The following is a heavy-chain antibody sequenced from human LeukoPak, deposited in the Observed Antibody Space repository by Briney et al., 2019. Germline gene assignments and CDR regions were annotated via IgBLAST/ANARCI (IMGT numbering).Heavy chain of an antibody. CDR2: INPNNGDT. CDR1: GYSFTGYR. V-gene: IGHV1-2*02. D-gene: IGHD2-15*01. J-gene: IGHJ5*02. Sequence: GASVKVSCKASGYSFTGYRMHWVRQAPGQGLEWMGWINPNNGDTNYAQKFQGRVAMTRDTSISTAYMELSSLRSDDTAVYYCARPYCSDGSCLNWFDAWGQGTLVTVSS. CDR3: ARPYCSDGSCLNWFDA.